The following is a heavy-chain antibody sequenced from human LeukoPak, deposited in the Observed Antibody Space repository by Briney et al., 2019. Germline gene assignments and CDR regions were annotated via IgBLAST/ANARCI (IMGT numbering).Heavy chain of an antibody. CDR1: GFTLSDSA. V-gene: IGHV3-73*01. CDR2: IDRPAKSYAT. J-gene: IGHJ5*02. CDR3: TRDRGTYNWLDP. D-gene: IGHD1-26*01. Sequence: PGGSLRLSRADSGFTLSDSAIQWVRQASGKGLEWVGLIDRPAKSYATAYGASVGGRFTISRDNSKNTAYLQMDSLKTEDTALYYCTRDRGTYNWLDPWGQGTLVTVSS.